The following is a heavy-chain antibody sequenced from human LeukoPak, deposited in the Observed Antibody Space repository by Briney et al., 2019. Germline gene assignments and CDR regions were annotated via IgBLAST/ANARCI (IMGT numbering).Heavy chain of an antibody. Sequence: GGSLRLSCAASGFTFSSYWMAWVRQDPGKGLEWVANIKEDGSEKYYVDSVKGRFTISRDNAKNSLFLQMNSLRGEDTAVFYCARGLLSNIYWGQGTLVTVSS. J-gene: IGHJ4*02. CDR3: ARGLLSNIY. D-gene: IGHD2-15*01. CDR2: IKEDGSEK. CDR1: GFTFSSYW. V-gene: IGHV3-7*01.